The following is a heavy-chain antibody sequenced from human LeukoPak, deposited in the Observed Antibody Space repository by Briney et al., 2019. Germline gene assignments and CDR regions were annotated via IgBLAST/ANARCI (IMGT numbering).Heavy chain of an antibody. D-gene: IGHD6-6*01. Sequence: KSSETLSLTCTVSNYSISSDYYWGWIRQPPGKGLEWIGSLFHSGTIYYTPSLKSRVTTSVDTSNNRFSLKLMSVTAADTAVYYCARATRPRGDFDYWGQGTLVTVSS. V-gene: IGHV4-38-2*02. CDR3: ARATRPRGDFDY. CDR1: NYSISSDYY. J-gene: IGHJ4*02. CDR2: LFHSGTI.